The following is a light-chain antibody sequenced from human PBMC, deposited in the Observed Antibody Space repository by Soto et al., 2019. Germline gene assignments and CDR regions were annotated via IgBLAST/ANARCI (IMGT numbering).Light chain of an antibody. Sequence: DIVTTQSPLSLPVTPGEPASISCSSSQSLLHSNGYNYLDWYLQKPGQSPQLLIYLGSNRASGVPDRFSGSGSGTDFTLKISRVEAEDVGVYYCMQALQTPITFGQGTRLE. J-gene: IGKJ5*01. V-gene: IGKV2-28*01. CDR1: QSLLHSNGYNY. CDR3: MQALQTPIT. CDR2: LGS.